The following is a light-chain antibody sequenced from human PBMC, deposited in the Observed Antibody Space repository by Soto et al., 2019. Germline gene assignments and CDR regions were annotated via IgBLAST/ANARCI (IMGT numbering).Light chain of an antibody. J-gene: IGKJ1*01. CDR1: QSVSASY. CDR3: HQYGSSRT. Sequence: DIVLTQSPGTLSLSPGERATLSFRASQSVSASYLAWYQQKPGQAPRLLIYDASSRATGIPDRFSGSGSGTGFTLTISRLEPEDSAVYYCHQYGSSRTFGQGTKGDIK. CDR2: DAS. V-gene: IGKV3-20*01.